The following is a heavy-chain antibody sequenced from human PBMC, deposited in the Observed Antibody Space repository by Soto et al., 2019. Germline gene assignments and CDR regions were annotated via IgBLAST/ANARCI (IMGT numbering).Heavy chain of an antibody. CDR2: ISYDGSNE. J-gene: IGHJ5*02. CDR3: AKGRRCSGGSCSPGEFDP. V-gene: IGHV3-30*18. D-gene: IGHD2-15*01. Sequence: QVHLVESGGGVVQPGRSLRLSCAASGFTFSDYDMHWVRQAPGKGLEWVAVISYDGSNEYYGDSVKGRFTIFRDNSKNTLYLQMNSLRADDTAVYYCAKGRRCSGGSCSPGEFDPWGQGTLVPVSS. CDR1: GFTFSDYD.